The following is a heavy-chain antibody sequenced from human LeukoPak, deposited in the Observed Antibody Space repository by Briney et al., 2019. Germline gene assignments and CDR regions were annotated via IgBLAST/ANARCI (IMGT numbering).Heavy chain of an antibody. CDR1: GFTFSSYA. D-gene: IGHD3-22*01. J-gene: IGHJ4*02. Sequence: GRSLRLSCAASGFTFSSYAMHWVRQAPGKGLEWVAVISYDGSNKYYADSVKGRFTISRDNSKNTLYLQMNSLRAEDTAVYYCAKDLTMIVVVITFDYWGQGTLVTVSS. CDR3: AKDLTMIVVVITFDY. CDR2: ISYDGSNK. V-gene: IGHV3-30-3*01.